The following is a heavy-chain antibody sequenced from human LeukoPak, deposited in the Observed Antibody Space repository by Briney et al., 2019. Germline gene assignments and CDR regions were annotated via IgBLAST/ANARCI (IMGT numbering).Heavy chain of an antibody. J-gene: IGHJ4*02. CDR1: GFTFSSYS. D-gene: IGHD2-8*01. CDR3: AKLPIMLALNRIEF. V-gene: IGHV3-23*01. Sequence: GGSLRLSCAASGFTFSSYSMSWVRQAPGKGLEWVSGISGSGDRTYYADAVKGRFTISRDNSKNTVYLQMDSLRVEDTAVYYCAKLPIMLALNRIEFWSQGSLVTVTS. CDR2: ISGSGDRT.